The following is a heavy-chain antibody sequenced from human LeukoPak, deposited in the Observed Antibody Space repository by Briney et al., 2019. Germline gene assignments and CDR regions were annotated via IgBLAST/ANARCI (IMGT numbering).Heavy chain of an antibody. CDR1: GGSLSNSPYY. CDR2: FYYSWSS. Sequence: PSETLSLTCTVSGGSLSNSPYYWGRFRQPPGRGLEWVGSFYYSWSSYYNPSFKSRVSISVDMSKNQFPLMLPSMTAAATAVYYCARPGTNHPFRYFDYWGQGTLVTVSS. V-gene: IGHV4-39*01. CDR3: ARPGTNHPFRYFDY. J-gene: IGHJ4*02. D-gene: IGHD1-14*01.